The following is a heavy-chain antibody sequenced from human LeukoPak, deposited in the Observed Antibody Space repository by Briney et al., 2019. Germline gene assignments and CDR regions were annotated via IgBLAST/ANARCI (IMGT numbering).Heavy chain of an antibody. V-gene: IGHV4-34*01. CDR3: ASVVSRGYSYRDY. J-gene: IGHJ4*02. CDR2: INHSGST. D-gene: IGHD5-18*01. CDR1: GGSFSGYY. Sequence: SETLSLTCAVYGGSFSGYYWSWIRQPPGKGLEWIGEINHSGSTNHNPSLKSRVTISVDTSKNQFSLKLSSVTAADTAVYYCASVVSRGYSYRDYWGQGTLVTVSS.